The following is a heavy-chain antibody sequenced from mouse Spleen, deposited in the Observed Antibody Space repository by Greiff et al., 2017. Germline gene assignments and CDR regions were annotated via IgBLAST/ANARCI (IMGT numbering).Heavy chain of an antibody. CDR1: GYSFTGYY. D-gene: IGHD2-5*01. V-gene: IGHV1-42*01. J-gene: IGHJ1*03. Sequence: VQLQQSGPELVKPGASVKISCKASGYSFTGYYMNWVKQSPEKSLEWIGEINPSTGGTTYNQKFKAKATLTVDKSSSTAYMQLKSLTSEDSAVYYCAKKRAYYSNYGWYFDVWGTGTTVTVSS. CDR3: AKKRAYYSNYGWYFDV. CDR2: INPSTGGT.